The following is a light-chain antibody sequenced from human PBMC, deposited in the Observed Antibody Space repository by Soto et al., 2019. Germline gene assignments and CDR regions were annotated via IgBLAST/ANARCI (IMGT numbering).Light chain of an antibody. CDR2: RNN. J-gene: IGLJ2*01. CDR3: AAWDDSLSGSL. CDR1: SSNIGSNY. V-gene: IGLV1-47*01. Sequence: QSVLTQPPSASGTPGQRVTISCSGSSSNIGSNYVYWYQQFPGTAPKLLIYRNNQRPSGVPDRFSGSKSGTSASLAISGLRSEDEADYYCAAWDDSLSGSLFGGGTKLTVL.